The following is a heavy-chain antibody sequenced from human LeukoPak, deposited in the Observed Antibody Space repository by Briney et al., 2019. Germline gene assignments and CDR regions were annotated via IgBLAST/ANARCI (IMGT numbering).Heavy chain of an antibody. Sequence: KPSETLSLTCAVYGGSFSGYYWSWIRQPPGKGLEWIGEINHSGSTNYNPSLKSRVTISVDTSKNQFSLKLSSVTAADTAVYYCARGLVRGAHDYWGQGTLVTVSS. V-gene: IGHV4-34*01. J-gene: IGHJ4*02. CDR3: ARGLVRGAHDY. CDR1: GGSFSGYY. D-gene: IGHD3-10*01. CDR2: INHSGST.